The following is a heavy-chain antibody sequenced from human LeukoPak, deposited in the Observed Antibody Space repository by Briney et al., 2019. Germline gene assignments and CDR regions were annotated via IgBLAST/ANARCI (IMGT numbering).Heavy chain of an antibody. V-gene: IGHV4-39*07. Sequence: PSETLSLTCTVSGGSISSSSYYWGWIRQPPGKGLEWIGSIYYSGSTYYNPSLKSRVTISEDTSKNQFSLKLSSVTAADTAVYYCARGLSSGGSSRWFDPWGQGTLVTVSS. J-gene: IGHJ5*02. CDR2: IYYSGST. CDR3: ARGLSSGGSSRWFDP. D-gene: IGHD2-15*01. CDR1: GGSISSSSYY.